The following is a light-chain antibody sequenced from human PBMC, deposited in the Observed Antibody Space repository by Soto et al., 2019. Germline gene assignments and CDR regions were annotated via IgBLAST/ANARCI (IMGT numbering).Light chain of an antibody. CDR2: GDN. CDR1: SSNIGAEYD. CDR3: QSYDSSLTTFV. Sequence: QSVLTQPPSVSGAPGQRVAISCTGSSSNIGAEYDVHWYQQLPGTAPKRLIYGDNNRPSGVPDRFSGSKSGTSASLAITGLQPEDEAEYYCQSYDSSLTTFVFXTGTKGTVL. J-gene: IGLJ1*01. V-gene: IGLV1-40*01.